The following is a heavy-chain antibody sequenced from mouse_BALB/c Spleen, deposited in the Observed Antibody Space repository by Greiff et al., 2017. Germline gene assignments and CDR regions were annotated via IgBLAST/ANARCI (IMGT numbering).Heavy chain of an antibody. CDR2: ISSGGSYT. D-gene: IGHD2-4*01. CDR3: ARGDYDYDGGAWFAY. Sequence: EVMLVESGGDLVKPGGSLKLSCAASGFTFSSYGMSWVRQTPDKRLEWVATISSGGSYTYYPDSVKGRFTISRDNAKNTLYLQMSSLKSEDTAMYYCARGDYDYDGGAWFAYWGQGTLVTVSA. CDR1: GFTFSSYG. V-gene: IGHV5-6*02. J-gene: IGHJ3*01.